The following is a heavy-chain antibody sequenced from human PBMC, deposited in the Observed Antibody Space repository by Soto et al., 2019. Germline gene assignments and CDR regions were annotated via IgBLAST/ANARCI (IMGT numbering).Heavy chain of an antibody. D-gene: IGHD3-22*01. CDR1: GFTFSSYG. J-gene: IGHJ4*02. Sequence: GGSLTLSCAASGFTFSSYGMHWVRQAPDKGLEWVAVISYDGSNKYYADSVKGRFTISRDNSKNTLYLQMNSLRAEDTAVYYCAKSTPDSYYYDSSGYYSRYFDYWGQGTLVTVSS. CDR3: AKSTPDSYYYDSSGYYSRYFDY. V-gene: IGHV3-30*18. CDR2: ISYDGSNK.